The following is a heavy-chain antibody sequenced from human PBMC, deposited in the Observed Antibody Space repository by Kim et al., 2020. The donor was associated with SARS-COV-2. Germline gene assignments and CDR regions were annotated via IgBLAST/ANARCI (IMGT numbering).Heavy chain of an antibody. J-gene: IGHJ4*02. CDR1: GGSISSYY. CDR2: IYYSGST. CDR3: ARGTVAMETYYYGSGSYYFDY. D-gene: IGHD3-10*01. Sequence: SETLSLTCTVSGGSISSYYWSWIRQPPGKGLEWIGYIYYSGSTNYNPSLKSRVTISVDTSKNQFSLKLSSVTAADTAVYYCARGTVAMETYYYGSGSYYFDYWGQGTLVTVSS. V-gene: IGHV4-59*01.